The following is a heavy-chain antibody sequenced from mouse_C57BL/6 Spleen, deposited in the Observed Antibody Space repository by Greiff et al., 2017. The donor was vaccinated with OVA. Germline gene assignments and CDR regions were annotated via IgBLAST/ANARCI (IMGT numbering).Heavy chain of an antibody. CDR2: ISSGSSTI. Sequence: DVHLVESGGGLVKPGGSLKLSCAASGFTFSDYGMHWVRQAPEKGLEWVAYISSGSSTIYYADTVKGRFTISRDNAKNTLFLQMTSLRSEDTAMYYCAKSNWDGYFDYWGQGTTLTVSS. V-gene: IGHV5-17*01. CDR1: GFTFSDYG. D-gene: IGHD4-1*01. J-gene: IGHJ2*01. CDR3: AKSNWDGYFDY.